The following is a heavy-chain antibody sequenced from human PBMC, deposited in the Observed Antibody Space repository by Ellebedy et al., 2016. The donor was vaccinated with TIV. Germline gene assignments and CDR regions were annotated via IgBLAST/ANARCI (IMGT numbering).Heavy chain of an antibody. CDR2: IYPGDSETIT. V-gene: IGHV5-51*01. D-gene: IGHD1-1*01. Sequence: GESLKISCKGSGYSFTTYWIGWVRQMPGIGLQWMGTIYPGDSETITRYSPSFQGHVTISVDNSINTAYLQWSSLKASDTAMYYCARQGERPFDFWGQGTLVTVSS. CDR1: GYSFTTYW. CDR3: ARQGERPFDF. J-gene: IGHJ4*02.